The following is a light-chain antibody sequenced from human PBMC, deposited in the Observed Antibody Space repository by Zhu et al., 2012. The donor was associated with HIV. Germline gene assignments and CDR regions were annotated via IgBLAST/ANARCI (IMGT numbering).Light chain of an antibody. Sequence: EIALTQSPATLSLSPGEGATLSCRASQSVSRYLAWFQQKPGQAPSLLIYDASKRATGIPARFSGSGSGTDFTLTISSLEPEDFAVYYCQQRSNWPRTFGQGTKVEIK. CDR1: QSVSRY. J-gene: IGKJ1*01. CDR3: QQRSNWPRT. V-gene: IGKV3-11*01. CDR2: DAS.